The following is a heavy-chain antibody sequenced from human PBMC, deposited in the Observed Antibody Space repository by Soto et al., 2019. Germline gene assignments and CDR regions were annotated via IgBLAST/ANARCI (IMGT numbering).Heavy chain of an antibody. J-gene: IGHJ3*02. CDR3: ARGPEEAYYDSSGYSDAFGI. CDR2: IIPIFGTA. D-gene: IGHD3-22*01. CDR1: GGTFSSYA. V-gene: IGHV1-69*13. Sequence: SVKVSCKASGGTFSSYAISWVRQAPGQGLEWMGGIIPIFGTANYAQKFQGRVTITADESTSTAYMELSSLRSEDTAVYYCARGPEEAYYDSSGYSDAFGIWGQGTMVTVSS.